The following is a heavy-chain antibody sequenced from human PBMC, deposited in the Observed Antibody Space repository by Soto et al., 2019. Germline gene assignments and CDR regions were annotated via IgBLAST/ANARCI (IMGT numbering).Heavy chain of an antibody. CDR2: IIPIFGTA. D-gene: IGHD3-9*01. CDR1: GGTFSSYA. Sequence: ASVKVSCKASGGTFSSYAISWVRQAPGQGLEWMGGIIPIFGTANYAQKFQGRVTITADESTSTAYMELSSLRSEDTAVYYCARVEGLYDILTGPYYYYGMDVWGQGTTVTVSS. CDR3: ARVEGLYDILTGPYYYYGMDV. J-gene: IGHJ6*02. V-gene: IGHV1-69*13.